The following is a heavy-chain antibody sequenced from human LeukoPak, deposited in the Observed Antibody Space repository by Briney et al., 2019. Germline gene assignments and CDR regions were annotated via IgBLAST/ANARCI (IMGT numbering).Heavy chain of an antibody. CDR2: MKQDGSEK. D-gene: IGHD4-17*01. J-gene: IGHJ3*01. CDR3: ARDAMTTGGAFDF. Sequence: SGGSLRLSCAASGFTFSSYWMTWVRQAPGKGLEWVANMKQDGSEKYYVDSVKGRFTISRDNAKDSRYLQMNSLRAEDTAVYYCARDAMTTGGAFDFWGQGTMVTVSS. CDR1: GFTFSSYW. V-gene: IGHV3-7*01.